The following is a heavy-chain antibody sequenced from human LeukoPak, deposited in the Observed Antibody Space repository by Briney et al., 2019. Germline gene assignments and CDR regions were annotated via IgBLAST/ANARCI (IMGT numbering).Heavy chain of an antibody. J-gene: IGHJ4*02. D-gene: IGHD2-8*01. Sequence: PGGSLRLSCAASGFTFSSYSMNWVRQAPGKGLEWVSSISSSSSYIYYADSVKGRFTISRDNAKNSLYLQMNSLRAEDTAVYYCARDGNASYYFDYWGQGTLVTVSS. V-gene: IGHV3-21*01. CDR1: GFTFSSYS. CDR3: ARDGNASYYFDY. CDR2: ISSSSSYI.